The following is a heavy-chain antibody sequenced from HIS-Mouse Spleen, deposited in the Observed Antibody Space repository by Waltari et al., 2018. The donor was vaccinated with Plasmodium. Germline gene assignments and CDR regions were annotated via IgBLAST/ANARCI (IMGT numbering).Heavy chain of an antibody. J-gene: IGHJ3*02. V-gene: IGHV1-2*02. CDR1: GYTFTGYY. D-gene: IGHD1-26*01. CDR3: ARDLRKEWELLDDAFDI. CDR2: INPKRGGP. Sequence: QVQLVQSGAEVKKPGASVKVSCKASGYTFTGYYMHRVRQAPGQGLEWMEMINPKRGGPNYDQKFQGRVTMTRDTSISTAYSELSRLRSDDTAVYYCARDLRKEWELLDDAFDIWGQGTMVTVSS.